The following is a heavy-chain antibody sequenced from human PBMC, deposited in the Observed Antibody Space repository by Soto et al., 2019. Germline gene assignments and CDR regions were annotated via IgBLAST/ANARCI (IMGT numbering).Heavy chain of an antibody. CDR2: IIPILGIA. V-gene: IGHV1-69*08. J-gene: IGHJ3*02. Sequence: QVQLVQSGAEVKKPGSSVKVSCKASGGTFSSYTISWVRQAPGQGLEWMGRIIPILGIANYAQKFQGRVTITADKSTSTAYMELSSLRSEDTAVYYCAREWAVDPKHPGHAFDIWGQGTMVTVSS. CDR1: GGTFSSYT. D-gene: IGHD5-12*01. CDR3: AREWAVDPKHPGHAFDI.